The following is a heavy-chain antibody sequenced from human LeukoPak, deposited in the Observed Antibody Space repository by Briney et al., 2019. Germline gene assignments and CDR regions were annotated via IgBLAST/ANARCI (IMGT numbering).Heavy chain of an antibody. CDR1: KFFFHGYW. Sequence: PGGSLRLSCAASKFFFHGYWMSWVRQAPGKGLEWVANIKQDGSEGYHMDSVKGRFTISRDNAKNLLFLQMNSLRPDDTAVYYCARLNFWSNSYAAPFDSWGQGSLVTVSS. CDR3: ARLNFWSNSYAAPFDS. D-gene: IGHD3-16*01. V-gene: IGHV3-7*01. J-gene: IGHJ4*02. CDR2: IKQDGSEG.